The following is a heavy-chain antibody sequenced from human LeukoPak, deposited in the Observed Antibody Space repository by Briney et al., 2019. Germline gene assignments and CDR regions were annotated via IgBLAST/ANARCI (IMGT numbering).Heavy chain of an antibody. Sequence: PSETLSLTCAAYGGSFSGYYWNWIRQPPGKGLEWIGEINQGGSTNYNPSLKSRVTISIDTSKNQFSLKVSSVTAADTAVYYCARGVAARPFYFYYYMDVWDTGTTVTFSS. J-gene: IGHJ6*03. CDR1: GGSFSGYY. CDR2: INQGGST. V-gene: IGHV4-34*01. D-gene: IGHD6-6*01. CDR3: ARGVAARPFYFYYYMDV.